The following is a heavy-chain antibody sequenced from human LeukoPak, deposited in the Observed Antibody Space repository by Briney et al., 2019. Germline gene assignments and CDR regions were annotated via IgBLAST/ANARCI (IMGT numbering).Heavy chain of an antibody. CDR2: INSDGSST. J-gene: IGHJ4*02. CDR3: ARVFSGWYFYFDN. V-gene: IGHV3-74*01. CDR1: GFTFSSYW. D-gene: IGHD6-19*01. Sequence: GGSLRLSCAASGFTFSSYWMHWVRQAPVKGLVWVSRINSDGSSTTYADSVKGRFTISRDNAKNTLYLQMNSLRAEDTGVYFCARVFSGWYFYFDNWGQGTLVTVSS.